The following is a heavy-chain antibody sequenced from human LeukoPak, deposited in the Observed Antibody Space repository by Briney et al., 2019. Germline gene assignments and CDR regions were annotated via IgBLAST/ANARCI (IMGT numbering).Heavy chain of an antibody. CDR1: GFTFSSYG. Sequence: GGSLRLSCAASGFTFSSYGMNWVRQAPGKGLEWVSAISGSGGSTYYADSVKGRFTISRDNSKNTLYLQMNSLRAEDTAVYYCAKALSGYDGNWFDPWGQGTLVTVSS. CDR2: ISGSGGST. CDR3: AKALSGYDGNWFDP. D-gene: IGHD5-12*01. J-gene: IGHJ5*02. V-gene: IGHV3-23*01.